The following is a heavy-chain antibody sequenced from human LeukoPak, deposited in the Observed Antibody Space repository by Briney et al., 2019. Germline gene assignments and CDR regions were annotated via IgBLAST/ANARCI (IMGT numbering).Heavy chain of an antibody. J-gene: IGHJ4*02. CDR2: IVVGSGNT. D-gene: IGHD3-22*01. CDR3: AASPDYYDSSGYSYYFDY. V-gene: IGHV1-58*01. CDR1: GFTFTSSA. Sequence: TSVKVSCKASGFTFTSSAVQWVRQARGQRLEWIGWIVVGSGNTNYAQKFQERVTITRDMSTSTAYMELSSLRSEDTAVYYCAASPDYYDSSGYSYYFDYWGQGALVTVSS.